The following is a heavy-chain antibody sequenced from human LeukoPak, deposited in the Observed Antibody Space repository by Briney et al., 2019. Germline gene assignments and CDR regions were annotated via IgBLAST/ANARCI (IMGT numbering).Heavy chain of an antibody. J-gene: IGHJ4*02. V-gene: IGHV3-23*01. D-gene: IGHD3-16*01. CDR1: GFTFSSYS. CDR3: AKDYAVGSIDY. CDR2: ISGSGGST. Sequence: PGGSLRLSCAASGFTFSSYSMNWVRQAPGKGLGWVSAISGSGGSTYYADSVRGRFTISRDNSKNTVFLQMNSLRAEDSAVYYCAKDYAVGSIDYWGQGTLVTVSS.